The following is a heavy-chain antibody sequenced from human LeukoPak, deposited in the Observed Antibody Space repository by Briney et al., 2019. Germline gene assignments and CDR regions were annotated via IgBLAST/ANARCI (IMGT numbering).Heavy chain of an antibody. CDR2: LYHPDST. D-gene: IGHD2-2*01. Sequence: SETLSLTCGVSGYPINNAYYWVWIRQPPGKGLEWIGSLYHPDSTYYNPSLKSRVAMSVDTSRNQFSLRLSFVTAADTAVYYCARQYDSYFYYYLDLWGTGTTVTVSS. V-gene: IGHV4-38-2*01. CDR3: ARQYDSYFYYYLDL. CDR1: GYPINNAYY. J-gene: IGHJ6*03.